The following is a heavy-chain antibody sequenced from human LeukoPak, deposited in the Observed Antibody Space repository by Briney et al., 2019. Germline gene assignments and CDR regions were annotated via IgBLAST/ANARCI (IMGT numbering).Heavy chain of an antibody. CDR2: INHSGST. CDR1: GGSFSGYY. J-gene: IGHJ4*02. Sequence: SETLSLTCAVYGGSFSGYYWSWIRQPPGKGLEWIGEINHSGSTNYNPSLKSRFTISVDTSKNQFSLKLSSVTAADTAVYYCARVDSSGYYYVGIDYWGQGTLVTVSS. CDR3: ARVDSSGYYYVGIDY. D-gene: IGHD3-22*01. V-gene: IGHV4-34*01.